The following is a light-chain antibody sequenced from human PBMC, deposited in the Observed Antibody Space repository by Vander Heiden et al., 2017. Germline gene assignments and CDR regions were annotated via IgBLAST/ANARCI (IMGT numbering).Light chain of an antibody. CDR3: QQRSNWPWT. V-gene: IGKV3-11*01. J-gene: IGKJ1*01. CDR2: DAS. Sequence: ELVLTQSRATLSLSPGERATLSCRASQSVSSYLAWYQQKPGQAPRLLIYDASNRATGIPARFSGSGSGTDFTLTISSLEPEDFAVYYCQQRSNWPWTFGQGTKVEIK. CDR1: QSVSSY.